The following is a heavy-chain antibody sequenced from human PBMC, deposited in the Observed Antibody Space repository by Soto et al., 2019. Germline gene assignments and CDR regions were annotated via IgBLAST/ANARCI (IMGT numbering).Heavy chain of an antibody. CDR1: GFIFNDYG. CDR2: ISGGGTYT. D-gene: IGHD1-26*01. J-gene: IGHJ4*02. V-gene: IGHV3-23*01. CDR3: ARAPTTGSKHGFDL. Sequence: EVQLFESGGGLVQPGGSLRLSCEASGFIFNDYGLSWVRQAPGKGLEWVSAISGGGTYTYYTDSVKGRFTISRDNSVNTLYMQMNSLRSEDTAIYYCARAPTTGSKHGFDLWGQGNLVTVSS.